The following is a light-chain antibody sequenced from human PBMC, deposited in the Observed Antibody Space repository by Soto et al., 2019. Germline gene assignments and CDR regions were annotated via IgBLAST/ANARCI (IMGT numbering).Light chain of an antibody. CDR1: QNVHSN. J-gene: IGKJ2*01. V-gene: IGKV3-15*01. CDR2: AAT. CDR3: QQYNDWPVYT. Sequence: EIVMTQSPGTLSVSPGGRATLSCTASQNVHSNLAWYQHKSGQAPRLLIYAATTRATGVPARISGSGSGRDFTLTIDSLQSEDFAVYFCQQYNDWPVYTFGLGTKVEI.